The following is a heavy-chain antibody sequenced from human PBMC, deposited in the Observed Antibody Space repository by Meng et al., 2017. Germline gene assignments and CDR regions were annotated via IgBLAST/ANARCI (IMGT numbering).Heavy chain of an antibody. CDR3: ARAPLSCSGGSCYRDYFDY. D-gene: IGHD2-15*01. Sequence: GESLKISCKGSGYSFTSYWIGWVRQMPGKGLEWMGIIYPGDSDTRYSPSFQGQVTSSADKSISTAYLQWSSLKASDTAMYYCARAPLSCSGGSCYRDYFDYWGQGTLVTVSS. CDR1: GYSFTSYW. V-gene: IGHV5-51*01. J-gene: IGHJ4*02. CDR2: IYPGDSDT.